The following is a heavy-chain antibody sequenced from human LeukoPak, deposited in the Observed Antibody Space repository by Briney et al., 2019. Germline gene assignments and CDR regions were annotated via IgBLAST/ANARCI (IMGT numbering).Heavy chain of an antibody. CDR3: ASVAENSSGYSY. Sequence: SVKVSCKSSGGTFRKYTFTWVRQAPGQGLEWMGWSIPVFGSANYARKFQGAVTMTTDESTRTAYLELSSLRSDDTAVYYCASVAENSSGYSYWGQGTLVTVSS. J-gene: IGHJ4*02. CDR1: GGTFRKYT. CDR2: SIPVFGSA. V-gene: IGHV1-69*05. D-gene: IGHD3-22*01.